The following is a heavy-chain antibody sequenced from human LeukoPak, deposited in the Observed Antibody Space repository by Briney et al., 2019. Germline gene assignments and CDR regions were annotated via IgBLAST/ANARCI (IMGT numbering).Heavy chain of an antibody. CDR3: ARSGNGIVVVPAATNY. CDR1: GFTFSSYS. Sequence: PGGSLRLSCAASGFTFSSYSMNWVRQAPGKGLEWVSYISSSSSTVYYADSVKGRFTISRDNDKNSLYLQKNSLRAEDTAVYYCARSGNGIVVVPAATNYWGQGTLVTVSS. CDR2: ISSSSSTV. D-gene: IGHD2-2*01. J-gene: IGHJ4*02. V-gene: IGHV3-48*01.